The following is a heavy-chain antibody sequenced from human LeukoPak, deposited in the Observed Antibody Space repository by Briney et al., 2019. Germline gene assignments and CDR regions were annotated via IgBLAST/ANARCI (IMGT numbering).Heavy chain of an antibody. CDR1: GYSFIDYW. CDR3: AGVFPYQHFDY. J-gene: IGHJ4*02. V-gene: IGHV1-2*05. CDR2: IVLKTGRI. Sequence: GSSVHVSCLASGYSFIDYWMHWMRQAPGHAREGLGKIVLKTGRIQSAQRLQGSDIMTKDTSIAIPYVELSSLRSDDPVVYCYAGVFPYQHFDYWRQGALVTVPS. D-gene: IGHD2-2*01.